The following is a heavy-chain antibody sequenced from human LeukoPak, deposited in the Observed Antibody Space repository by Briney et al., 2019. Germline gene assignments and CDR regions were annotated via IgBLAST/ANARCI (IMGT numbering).Heavy chain of an antibody. Sequence: GGSLRLSCAASGFTFSSYAMSWVRQAPGKGLEWVSAISGSGGSTYYADSVKGRFTISRDNSKNTLYLQMNTLRAEDTAVYYCAKGLEYSSSEPFDYWGQGTLVTVSS. D-gene: IGHD6-6*01. CDR2: ISGSGGST. J-gene: IGHJ4*02. CDR3: AKGLEYSSSEPFDY. V-gene: IGHV3-23*01. CDR1: GFTFSSYA.